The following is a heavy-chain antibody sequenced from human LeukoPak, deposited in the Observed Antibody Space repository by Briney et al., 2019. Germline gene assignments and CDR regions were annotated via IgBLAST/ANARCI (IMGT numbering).Heavy chain of an antibody. D-gene: IGHD3-10*01. CDR3: AKDHYGSGSYYY. Sequence: GGSLRLSCAASGFTFSSYAMSWVRQAPGKGLKWVSAISGSGGSTYYADSVKGRFTISRDNSKNTLYLQMNSLRAEDTAVYYCAKDHYGSGSYYYWGQGTLVTVSS. CDR2: ISGSGGST. V-gene: IGHV3-23*01. J-gene: IGHJ4*02. CDR1: GFTFSSYA.